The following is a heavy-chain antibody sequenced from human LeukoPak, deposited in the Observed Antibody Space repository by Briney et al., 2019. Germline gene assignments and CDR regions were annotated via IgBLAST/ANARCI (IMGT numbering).Heavy chain of an antibody. D-gene: IGHD3-9*01. Sequence: SETLSLTCTVPGGSINTYYWSWIRQPPGKGLEWIGYIYYSGSTNYNPSLKSRVTISVDTSKNQFSLKLSSVTAADTAVYYCARGGDILAGYYRFDYWGQGTLVTVSS. J-gene: IGHJ4*02. CDR1: GGSINTYY. CDR2: IYYSGST. V-gene: IGHV4-59*08. CDR3: ARGGDILAGYYRFDY.